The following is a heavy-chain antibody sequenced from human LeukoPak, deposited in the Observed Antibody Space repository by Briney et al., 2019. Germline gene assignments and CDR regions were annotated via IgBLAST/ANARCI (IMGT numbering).Heavy chain of an antibody. J-gene: IGHJ4*02. V-gene: IGHV3-23*01. D-gene: IGHD4-17*01. Sequence: ISVSGRSTYYAHSVKGRFTISRDNSKNTLYLQMISLRAEDTAVYYCAKDRYGDYKYYFDYWGQGTLVTVSS. CDR3: AKDRYGDYKYYFDY. CDR2: ISVSGRST.